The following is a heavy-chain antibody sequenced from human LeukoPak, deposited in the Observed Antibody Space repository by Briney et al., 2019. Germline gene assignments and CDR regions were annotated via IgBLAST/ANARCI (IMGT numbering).Heavy chain of an antibody. CDR1: GFTFSSYG. V-gene: IGHV3-30*18. J-gene: IGHJ4*02. CDR3: AKEAPYSSGWYDY. D-gene: IGHD6-19*01. CDR2: ISYDGSNK. Sequence: PGRSLRLSCAASGFTFSSYGMHWVRQAPGKGLEWVAVISYDGSNKYYADSVKGRFTISRDNSKNTLYLQMNSLRAEDTAVYYCAKEAPYSSGWYDYWGQGTLVTVSS.